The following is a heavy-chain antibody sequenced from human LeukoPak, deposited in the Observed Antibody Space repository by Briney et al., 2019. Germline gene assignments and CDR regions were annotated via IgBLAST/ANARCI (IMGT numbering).Heavy chain of an antibody. CDR3: ARSRGYSGYDSGWFDA. CDR1: GGSISSYY. CDR2: IYYSGST. Sequence: SETLSLTCTVSGGSISSYYWSWIRQPPGKGLEWIGYIYYSGSTNYNPSLKSRVTISVDTSKNQFSLKLSSVTAADPAVYYCARSRGYSGYDSGWFDAWGQGTLVTVSS. D-gene: IGHD5-12*01. J-gene: IGHJ5*02. V-gene: IGHV4-59*01.